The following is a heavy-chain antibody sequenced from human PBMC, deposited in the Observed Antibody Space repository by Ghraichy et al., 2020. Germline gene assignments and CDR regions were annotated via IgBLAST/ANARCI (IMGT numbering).Heavy chain of an antibody. J-gene: IGHJ5*02. CDR2: ISSNSHYT. D-gene: IGHD2-2*01. V-gene: IGHV3-11*06. CDR1: GFTFSDYY. Sequence: GGSLRLSCAASGFTFSDYYMSWIRQAPGKGLEWLSYISSNSHYTKFADSVKGRFTISRDNANNSLHLQMNSLKDEDTAIYYCAIDPRCSSPSCSRWFDPWSPGHLVTV. CDR3: AIDPRCSSPSCSRWFDP.